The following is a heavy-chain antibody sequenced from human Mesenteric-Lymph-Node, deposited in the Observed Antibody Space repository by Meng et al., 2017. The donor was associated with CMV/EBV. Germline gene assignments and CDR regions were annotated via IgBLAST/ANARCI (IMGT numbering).Heavy chain of an antibody. V-gene: IGHV4-59*01. CDR1: GGSISSYY. J-gene: IGHJ4*02. CDR3: ARLDYSYYYFDY. D-gene: IGHD4-11*01. CDR2: IYYSGST. Sequence: SETLSLTCTVFGGSISSYYWSWIRQPPGKGLEWIGYIYYSGSTNYNPSLESRVTISMDASKNQFSLKLSPVAAADTAVYYCARLDYSYYYFDYWGQGTLVTVSS.